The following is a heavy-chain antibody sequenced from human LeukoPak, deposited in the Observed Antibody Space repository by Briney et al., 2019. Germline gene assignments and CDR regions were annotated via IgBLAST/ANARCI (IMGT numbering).Heavy chain of an antibody. D-gene: IGHD5-18*01. CDR1: GGSISSYY. CDR3: ARRQLWPKQFDY. V-gene: IGHV4-4*07. Sequence: SETLSLTCTVSGGSISSYYWSWIRQPAGKGLEGIGRIYTTGSTNYNPSLKSRVTMSVDTSKNQFSLKLSSVTAADTAVYYCARRQLWPKQFDYWGQGTLVTVSS. CDR2: IYTTGST. J-gene: IGHJ4*02.